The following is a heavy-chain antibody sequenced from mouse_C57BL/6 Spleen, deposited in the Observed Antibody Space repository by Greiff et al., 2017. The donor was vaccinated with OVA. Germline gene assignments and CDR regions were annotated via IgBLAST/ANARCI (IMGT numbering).Heavy chain of an antibody. CDR3: ARNDYDCDY. CDR2: ISSGGSYT. J-gene: IGHJ2*01. D-gene: IGHD2-4*01. V-gene: IGHV5-6*01. Sequence: EVQLVESGGDLVKPGGSLKLSCAASGFTFSSYGMSWVRQTPDKRLEWVATISSGGSYTYYPDSVKGRFTISRDNAKNTLYLQMSSLKSEDTAMYYCARNDYDCDYWGQGTTLTVSS. CDR1: GFTFSSYG.